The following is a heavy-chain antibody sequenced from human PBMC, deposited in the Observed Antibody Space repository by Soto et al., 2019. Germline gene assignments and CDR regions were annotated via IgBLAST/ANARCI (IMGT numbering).Heavy chain of an antibody. V-gene: IGHV3-7*05. CDR2: IKQDGSEK. J-gene: IGHJ4*02. Sequence: EVQLVESGGGLVQPGGSLRLSCAASGFTFSSYWMSWVRQAPGKGLEWVANIKQDGSEKYYVDSVKGRFTISRDNAKNSLYLKMNSLRAEDTAVYYCARVPYDSSGYYYVGVDYWGQGTLVTVSS. CDR3: ARVPYDSSGYYYVGVDY. CDR1: GFTFSSYW. D-gene: IGHD3-22*01.